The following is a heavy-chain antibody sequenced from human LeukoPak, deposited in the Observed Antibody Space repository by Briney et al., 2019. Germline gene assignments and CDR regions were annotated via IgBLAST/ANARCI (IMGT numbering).Heavy chain of an antibody. CDR1: GYTFTSCG. J-gene: IGHJ3*02. CDR2: ISAYNGNT. CDR3: ARDASIVVVVAAYPHAFDI. Sequence: GASVKVSCKASGYTFTSCGISWVRQAPGQGLEWMGWISAYNGNTNYAQKLQGRVTMTTDTSTSTAYMELRSLRSDDTAVYYCARDASIVVVVAAYPHAFDIWGQGTMVTVSS. D-gene: IGHD2-15*01. V-gene: IGHV1-18*01.